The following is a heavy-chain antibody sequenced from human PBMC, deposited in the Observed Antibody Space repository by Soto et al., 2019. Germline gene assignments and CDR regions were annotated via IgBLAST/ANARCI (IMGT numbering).Heavy chain of an antibody. CDR1: GGTFSSYA. Sequence: SVKVSCKASGGTFSSYAISWVRQALGQGLEWMGGIIPIFGTANYAQKFQGRVTITADESTSTAYMELSSLRSEDTAVYYCATMNEYSSSSVGGTWGQGTLVTVSS. CDR2: IIPIFGTA. D-gene: IGHD6-6*01. J-gene: IGHJ5*02. CDR3: ATMNEYSSSSVGGT. V-gene: IGHV1-69*13.